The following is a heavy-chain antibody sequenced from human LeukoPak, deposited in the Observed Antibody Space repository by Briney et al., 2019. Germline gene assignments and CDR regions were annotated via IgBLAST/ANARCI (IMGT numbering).Heavy chain of an antibody. CDR2: IIPILNIA. D-gene: IGHD6-19*01. CDR1: GGTFSSYG. Sequence: GASVKVSCKASGGTFSSYGVSWVRQAPGQGLEWMGRIIPILNIANYAQKFQGRVTITADKSTSTAYMEVSSLRSEDTAVYYCARDLSAVAGTGYFDLWGRGTLVTVSS. J-gene: IGHJ2*01. V-gene: IGHV1-69*04. CDR3: ARDLSAVAGTGYFDL.